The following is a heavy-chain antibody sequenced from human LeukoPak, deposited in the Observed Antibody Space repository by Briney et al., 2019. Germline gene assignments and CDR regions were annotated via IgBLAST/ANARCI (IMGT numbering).Heavy chain of an antibody. CDR3: ARDQGDGYNPRPFDY. V-gene: IGHV4-61*02. Sequence: SQTLPLTCTDSGGSISSGSYYWSWIRQPAGKGLEWIGRIKTSGRTNYNPSLKSRVTISVDTSKNQFSLQLSSVTAADTAVYYCARDQGDGYNPRPFDYWGRGALVTVSS. CDR1: GGSISSGSYY. CDR2: IKTSGRT. D-gene: IGHD5-24*01. J-gene: IGHJ4*02.